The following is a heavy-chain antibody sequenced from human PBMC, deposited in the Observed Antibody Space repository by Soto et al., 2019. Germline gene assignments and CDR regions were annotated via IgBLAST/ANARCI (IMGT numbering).Heavy chain of an antibody. J-gene: IGHJ5*02. CDR1: GGSISSGDYY. CDR3: ARGGDYHNWFDP. D-gene: IGHD4-17*01. CDR2: IYYSGST. V-gene: IGHV4-30-4*01. Sequence: SETLSLTCTVSGGSISSGDYYWSWIRQPPGKGLEWIGYIYYSGSTYYNPSLKSRVTISVDTSKNQFSLKLSSVTAADTAVYYCARGGDYHNWFDPWGQGTLVTVSS.